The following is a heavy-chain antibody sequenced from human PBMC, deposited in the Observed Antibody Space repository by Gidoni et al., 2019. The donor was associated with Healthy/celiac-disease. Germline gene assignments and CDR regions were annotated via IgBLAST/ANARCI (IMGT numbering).Heavy chain of an antibody. CDR1: GFTFSSYA. CDR2: ISGSGGST. J-gene: IGHJ3*02. CDR3: AKERGESSGWWRVNDAFDI. V-gene: IGHV3-23*01. D-gene: IGHD6-19*01. Sequence: EVQLLESGGGLVQPGGSLRLSCAASGFTFSSYAMSWVRQAPGKGLEWVSAISGSGGSTYYADSVKGRFTISRDNSKNTLYLQMNSLRAEDTAVYYCAKERGESSGWWRVNDAFDIWGQGTMVTVSS.